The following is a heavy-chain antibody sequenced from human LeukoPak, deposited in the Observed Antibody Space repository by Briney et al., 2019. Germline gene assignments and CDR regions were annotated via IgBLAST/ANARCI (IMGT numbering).Heavy chain of an antibody. D-gene: IGHD3-16*01. CDR2: ISRTSSVI. J-gene: IGHJ4*02. V-gene: IGHV3-48*01. CDR1: GFSFDVFA. Sequence: TGGSLRLSCAPYGFSFDVFAMNWVRQTPGNGLEWVSYISRTSSVILYSESVKGRFTVSRDNAKNSLYLEMNSLRVDDSALDYCARDGINWADYWGQGTLVTVSS. CDR3: ARDGINWADY.